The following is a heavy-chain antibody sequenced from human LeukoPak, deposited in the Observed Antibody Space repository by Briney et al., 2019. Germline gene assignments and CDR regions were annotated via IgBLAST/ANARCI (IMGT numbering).Heavy chain of an antibody. CDR2: ISWNSGSI. V-gene: IGHV3-9*01. CDR1: GFTFDDYA. J-gene: IGHJ6*02. Sequence: GGSLRLSCAASGFTFDDYAMHWVRQAPGKGLEWVPGISWNSGSIGYANSVKGRFTISRDNAKNSLYLQMNSLRAEDTALYYCAKDTRGYYYYGMDVWGQGTTVTVSS. CDR3: AKDTRGYYYYGMDV.